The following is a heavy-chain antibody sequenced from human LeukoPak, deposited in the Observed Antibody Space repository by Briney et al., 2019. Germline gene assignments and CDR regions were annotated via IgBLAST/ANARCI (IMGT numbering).Heavy chain of an antibody. CDR2: MNPNSGYT. J-gene: IGHJ4*02. CDR3: ARSLGEDLEAPSV. CDR1: GYTFTSYG. V-gene: IGHV1-8*03. D-gene: IGHD5/OR15-5a*01. Sequence: GASVTVSCKASGYTFTSYGINWVRQATGQGLEWMAWMNPNSGYTGYAQKFQGRVTLTGDTSITTAFMELSSLRSEDTAVYYCARSLGEDLEAPSVWGQGTLVTVSS.